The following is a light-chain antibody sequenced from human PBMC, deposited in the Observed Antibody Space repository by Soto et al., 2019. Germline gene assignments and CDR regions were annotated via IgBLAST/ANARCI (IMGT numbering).Light chain of an antibody. CDR1: QSITNY. CDR3: HQAHSFPFT. V-gene: IGKV1-39*01. CDR2: AAS. J-gene: IGKJ3*01. Sequence: DIQMTQSPSALSASVGDRVTITCRASQSITNYLNWYQHKPGQAPNLLIYAASTLQAGVPSRFRGSGSGTDFSLTISSLQPEDFATYYCHQAHSFPFTFGPGTKVDIK.